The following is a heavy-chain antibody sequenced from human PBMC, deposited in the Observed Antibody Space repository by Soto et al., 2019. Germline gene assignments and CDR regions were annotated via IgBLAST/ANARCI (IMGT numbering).Heavy chain of an antibody. CDR3: TRAERFPRSWFDP. Sequence: SETLSLTCTVSRGSISSGTNYWAWIRQPPGKGLEWIANIYYSGSTFYNPSLKSRVTISLDTSKNQFSLKLRSVTAADTAMYFCTRAERFPRSWFDPWGQGTQVTVSS. CDR1: RGSISSGTNY. V-gene: IGHV4-39*01. CDR2: IYYSGST. J-gene: IGHJ5*02. D-gene: IGHD3-10*01.